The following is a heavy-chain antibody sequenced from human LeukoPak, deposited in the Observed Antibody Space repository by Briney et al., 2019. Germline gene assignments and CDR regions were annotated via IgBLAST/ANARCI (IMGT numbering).Heavy chain of an antibody. CDR3: ARDPPGAHFDY. CDR1: GFTFSSYS. J-gene: IGHJ4*02. Sequence: GGSLRLSCTASGFTFSSYSMNWVRQAPGKGLEWVSYISSSSSNIFYADSFKGRFTLSRDNAQNSLYLQMNSLRVEDTAVYYCARDPPGAHFDYWGQGTLVTVSS. D-gene: IGHD7-27*01. CDR2: ISSSSSNI. V-gene: IGHV3-21*01.